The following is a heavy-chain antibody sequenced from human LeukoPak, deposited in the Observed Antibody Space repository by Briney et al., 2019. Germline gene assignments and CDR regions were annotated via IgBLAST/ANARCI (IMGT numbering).Heavy chain of an antibody. V-gene: IGHV1-69*05. J-gene: IGHJ4*02. CDR3: ATGYCSSTSCLITHFDY. CDR1: GGTFSSYA. D-gene: IGHD2-2*01. CDR2: IIPIFGTA. Sequence: SVKVSCKASGGTFSSYAISWVRQAPGQGLEWMGGIIPIFGTANYAQKFQGRVTITTDESTSTAYMELSSLRSEDTAVYYCATGYCSSTSCLITHFDYWGPGTLVTVSS.